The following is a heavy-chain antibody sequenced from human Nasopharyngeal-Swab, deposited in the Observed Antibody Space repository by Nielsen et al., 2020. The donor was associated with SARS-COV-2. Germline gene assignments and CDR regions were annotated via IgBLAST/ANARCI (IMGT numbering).Heavy chain of an antibody. D-gene: IGHD3-9*01. V-gene: IGHV3-11*01. Sequence: GESLKIPCAASGFTFSDYYMSWIRQAPGKGLEWVSYISSSGSTIYYADSVKGRFTISRDNAKNSLYLQMNSLRAEDTAVYYCARVPRAYYDILTGYSSTYYFDYWGQGTLVTVSS. CDR1: GFTFSDYY. CDR2: ISSSGSTI. J-gene: IGHJ4*02. CDR3: ARVPRAYYDILTGYSSTYYFDY.